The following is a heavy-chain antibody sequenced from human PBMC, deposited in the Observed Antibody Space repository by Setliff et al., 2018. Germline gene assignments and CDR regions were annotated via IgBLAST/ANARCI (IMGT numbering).Heavy chain of an antibody. CDR3: ARESPYGGWFDP. Sequence: SETLSLTCTVSSGSISSGGYYWSWIRQHPGKGLEWTGYIYYSGSTYYNPSLKSRVTISVDTSKNQFSLKLSSVTAADTAVYYCARESPYGGWFDPWGQGTLVTVSS. CDR2: IYYSGST. V-gene: IGHV4-31*03. J-gene: IGHJ5*02. CDR1: SGSISSGGYY. D-gene: IGHD4-17*01.